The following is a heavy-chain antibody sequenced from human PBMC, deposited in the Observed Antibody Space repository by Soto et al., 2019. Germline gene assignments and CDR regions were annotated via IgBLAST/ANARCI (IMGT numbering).Heavy chain of an antibody. CDR1: GYTFTSYY. CDR3: ARDDRSIWAAAGINWFDP. D-gene: IGHD6-13*01. V-gene: IGHV1-46*01. CDR2: INPSGGST. J-gene: IGHJ5*02. Sequence: RASVKVSCKASGYTFTSYYMHWVRQAPGQGLEWMGIINPSGGSTSYAQKFQGRVTMTRDTSTSTVYMELSSLRSEDTAVYYCARDDRSIWAAAGINWFDPWGQGTLVTVSS.